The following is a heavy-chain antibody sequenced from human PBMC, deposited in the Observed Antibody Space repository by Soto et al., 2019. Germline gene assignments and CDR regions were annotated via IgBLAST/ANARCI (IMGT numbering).Heavy chain of an antibody. J-gene: IGHJ4*02. CDR3: ARALRDCIRRSCQYYFDS. Sequence: QVQLVQSGAEVKKPGASVKVSCQASGYTFANYDINWLRQATGQGLEWMGWMNPNTGNTAYAQKFQGRVTMTRNTSMTTAYMDRSSLRSDDTAVYFCARALRDCIRRSCQYYFDSWGTGTLVTVSS. CDR1: GYTFANYD. V-gene: IGHV1-8*01. D-gene: IGHD3-16*01. CDR2: MNPNTGNT.